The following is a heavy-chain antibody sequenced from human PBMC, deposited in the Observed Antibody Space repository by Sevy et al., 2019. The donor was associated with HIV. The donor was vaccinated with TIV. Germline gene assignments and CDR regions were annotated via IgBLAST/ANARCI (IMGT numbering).Heavy chain of an antibody. CDR2: IKSKTDGGTT. CDR1: GFTFSNAW. D-gene: IGHD2-2*01. CDR3: TTRYCSSTSCSNFDY. J-gene: IGHJ4*02. V-gene: IGHV3-15*01. Sequence: GGSLRLSCAASGFTFSNAWMGWVRQAPGKGLEWVGRIKSKTDGGTTDYAAPVKGRFTISRDDSKNTLYLQMNSLKTEDTAVYYCTTRYCSSTSCSNFDYWGQGTLVTVSS.